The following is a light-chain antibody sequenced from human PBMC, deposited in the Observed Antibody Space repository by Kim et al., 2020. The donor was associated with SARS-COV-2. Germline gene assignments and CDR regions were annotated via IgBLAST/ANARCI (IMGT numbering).Light chain of an antibody. Sequence: GQAVTISCTRSSGSIDDNYVQWYQQRPGGVPTTVIYEDDQRPSGVSDRFSGSIDNSSNSASLTISGLKTEDEADYYCQSYNRSNVVFGGGTQLTVL. CDR3: QSYNRSNVV. CDR1: SGSIDDNY. V-gene: IGLV6-57*03. J-gene: IGLJ2*01. CDR2: EDD.